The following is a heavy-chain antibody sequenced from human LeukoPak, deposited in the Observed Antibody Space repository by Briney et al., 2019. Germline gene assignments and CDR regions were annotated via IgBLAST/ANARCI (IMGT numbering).Heavy chain of an antibody. Sequence: GGSLRLSCAASGFTFSSYEMNWVRQAPGKGLEWVSLIYSGGSTYYADSVKGRFTISRDNLKKTLYLQMNSLRVEDTAVYYCARGSDLSTLDYWGQGTLVTVSS. CDR2: IYSGGST. CDR3: ARGSDLSTLDY. CDR1: GFTFSSYE. J-gene: IGHJ4*02. V-gene: IGHV3-66*01. D-gene: IGHD3-16*02.